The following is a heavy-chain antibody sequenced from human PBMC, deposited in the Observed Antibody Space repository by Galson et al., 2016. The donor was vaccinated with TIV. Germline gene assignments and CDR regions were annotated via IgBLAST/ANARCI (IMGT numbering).Heavy chain of an antibody. CDR2: IKPNRGDT. CDR1: GYKFIGYH. V-gene: IGHV1-2*02. CDR3: ARGFGVLTGNYLPKDFDY. D-gene: IGHD3-9*01. J-gene: IGHJ4*02. Sequence: SVKVSCKASGYKFIGYHVHWVQQAPGQGLEWMGWIKPNRGDTNVAQKFRGRVTMTRDTSITTAYLELSGLRSDDTAVYYCARGFGVLTGNYLPKDFDYWGQGTLVTVSS.